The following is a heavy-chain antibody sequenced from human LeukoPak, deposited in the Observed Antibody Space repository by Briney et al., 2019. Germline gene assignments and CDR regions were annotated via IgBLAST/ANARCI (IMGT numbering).Heavy chain of an antibody. Sequence: SETLSLTCTVSGGSISGDYWSWIRQPAGKGLGWIGRVYTSGSTNYNPSLKSRVTMSLDTSKNQFSLNLSSVTAADTAVYYCAKSPSGRGGYNWFDPWGQGTLVTVSS. CDR1: GGSISGDY. CDR2: VYTSGST. V-gene: IGHV4-4*07. J-gene: IGHJ5*02. CDR3: AKSPSGRGGYNWFDP. D-gene: IGHD3-16*01.